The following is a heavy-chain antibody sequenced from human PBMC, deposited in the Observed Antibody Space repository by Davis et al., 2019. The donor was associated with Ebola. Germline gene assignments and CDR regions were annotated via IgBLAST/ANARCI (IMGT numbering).Heavy chain of an antibody. D-gene: IGHD2-8*01. J-gene: IGHJ5*01. Sequence: AASVKVSCKASGYTFTSYGISWVRQAPGQGLEWMGWINPYNGNTNYAPKLQGRVTMTTDTSTSTVYMDLRILTSDDTAVYYCTRGRDCTNGVCYKAHWFDSWGLGTLVTVSS. CDR3: TRGRDCTNGVCYKAHWFDS. V-gene: IGHV1-18*04. CDR1: GYTFTSYG. CDR2: INPYNGNT.